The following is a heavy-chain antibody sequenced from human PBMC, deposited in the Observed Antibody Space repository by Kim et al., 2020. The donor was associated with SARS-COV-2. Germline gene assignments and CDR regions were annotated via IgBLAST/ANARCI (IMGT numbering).Heavy chain of an antibody. CDR2: ISFDGNND. V-gene: IGHV3-30-3*01. D-gene: IGHD3-10*01. CDR3: AGAHYYGSGIFYHFHY. J-gene: IGHJ4*02. Sequence: GGSLRLSCAASGFTFNTYTMHWVRQAPGRGLEWVAAISFDGNNDFYAGSVKGRFTISRDTSKNTLYVQMDSLRPEDTAVYYCAGAHYYGSGIFYHFHYWGQGTLVTVSS. CDR1: GFTFNTYT.